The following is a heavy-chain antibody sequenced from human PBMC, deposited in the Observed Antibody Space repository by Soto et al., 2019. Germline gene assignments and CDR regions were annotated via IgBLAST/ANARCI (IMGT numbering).Heavy chain of an antibody. CDR3: ARDRGYSCFDY. CDR2: IKEDGSEK. Sequence: GGSLRLSCAASGFTFSSSWMKWVRQAPGKGLEWVAGIKEDGSEKYYVDFVKGRFTISRDNVENSLYLQMNSLRGEDTAVYFCARDRGYSCFDYWGLGTLVTVSS. V-gene: IGHV3-7*01. D-gene: IGHD5-18*01. J-gene: IGHJ4*02. CDR1: GFTFSSSW.